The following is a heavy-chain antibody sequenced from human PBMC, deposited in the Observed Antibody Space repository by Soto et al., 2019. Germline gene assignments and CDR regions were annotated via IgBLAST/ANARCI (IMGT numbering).Heavy chain of an antibody. V-gene: IGHV4-31*03. CDR2: IYYSGST. CDR1: GGSISSGGYY. Sequence: SETLSLTCTVSGGSISSGGYYWSWIRQHPGKGLEWIGYIYYSGSTYYNPSLKSRVTISVDTSKNQFSLKLSSVTAADTAVYYCARDGGGLCSSTSCLPSLGYMDVWGKGTTVTVSS. CDR3: ARDGGGLCSSTSCLPSLGYMDV. D-gene: IGHD2-2*01. J-gene: IGHJ6*03.